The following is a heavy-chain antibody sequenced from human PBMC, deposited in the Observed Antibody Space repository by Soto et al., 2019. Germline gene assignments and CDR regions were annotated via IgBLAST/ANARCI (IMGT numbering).Heavy chain of an antibody. CDR3: ARDRHDRGVIPSRFSYYYYGMDV. CDR2: IWYDGSNK. D-gene: IGHD3-10*02. V-gene: IGHV3-33*01. CDR1: GFTFSSYG. J-gene: IGHJ6*02. Sequence: PGGSLRLSCAASGFTFSSYGMHWVRQAPGKGLEWVAVIWYDGSNKYYADSVKGRFTISRDNSKNTLYLQMNSLRAEDTAVYYCARDRHDRGVIPSRFSYYYYGMDVWGQGTTVTVSS.